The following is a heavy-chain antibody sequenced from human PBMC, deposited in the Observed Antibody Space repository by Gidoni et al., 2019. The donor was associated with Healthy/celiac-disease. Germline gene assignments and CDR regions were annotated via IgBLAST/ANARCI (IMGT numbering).Heavy chain of an antibody. CDR1: GFTFDDYA. Sequence: EVQLVESGGGLVQPGRSLRLSCAASGFTFDDYAMHWVRQAPGKGLEWVSGISWNSGSIGYADSVKGRFTISRDNAKNSLYLQMNSLRAEDTALYYCAKDISFRSNYEDRGAFDIWGQGTMVTVSS. CDR3: AKDISFRSNYEDRGAFDI. D-gene: IGHD4-4*01. J-gene: IGHJ3*02. V-gene: IGHV3-9*01. CDR2: ISWNSGSI.